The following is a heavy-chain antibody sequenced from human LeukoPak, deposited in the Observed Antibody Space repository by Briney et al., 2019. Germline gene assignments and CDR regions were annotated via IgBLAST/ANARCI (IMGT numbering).Heavy chain of an antibody. D-gene: IGHD1-1*01. CDR2: INYSGST. CDR1: GGSISSYY. J-gene: IGHJ6*02. CDR3: ARAQLNLLVDFGMDV. Sequence: PSETLSLTCTVSGGSISSYYWSWIRQPPGKGLEWIGYINYSGSTNYNPSLRSRVTISVDTSKNQFSLKLSSVTAADTAVYYCARAQLNLLVDFGMDVWGQGTTVTVSS. V-gene: IGHV4-59*01.